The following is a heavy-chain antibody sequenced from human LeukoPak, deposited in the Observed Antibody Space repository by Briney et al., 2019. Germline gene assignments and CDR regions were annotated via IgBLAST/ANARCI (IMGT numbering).Heavy chain of an antibody. CDR3: AKEGFYGDFEYYFDS. CDR1: GFTFSNYG. Sequence: GGSLRLSCAPSGFTFSNYGMSWVRQAPGKGLEWVSAMSGSAGDTYYADAVMGRFTISRDNPNNTLYLQMNSLRAEDTAVYYCAKEGFYGDFEYYFDSWGQGALVTVSS. V-gene: IGHV3-23*01. J-gene: IGHJ4*02. CDR2: MSGSAGDT. D-gene: IGHD4-17*01.